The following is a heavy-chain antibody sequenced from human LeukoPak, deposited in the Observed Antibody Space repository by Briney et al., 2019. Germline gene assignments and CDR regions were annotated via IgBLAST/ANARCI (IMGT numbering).Heavy chain of an antibody. J-gene: IGHJ4*02. V-gene: IGHV3-21*04. CDR2: ISGSSSYM. CDR3: AGGDDCDY. Sequence: NPGGSLRLSCAASGFTFSSYSMNWVRQAPGKGLEWVSSISGSSSYMYYADSVKGRFTISRDNAKNSLYLQMNSQRAEDTAVYYCAGGDDCDYWGQGTLITVSS. CDR1: GFTFSSYS.